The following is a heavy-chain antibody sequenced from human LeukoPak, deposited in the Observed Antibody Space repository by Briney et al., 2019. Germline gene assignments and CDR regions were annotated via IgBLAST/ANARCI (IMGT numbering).Heavy chain of an antibody. J-gene: IGHJ3*02. D-gene: IGHD3-22*01. Sequence: GGSLRLSCAASGLTFSNYAMHWVPQAPDKGLEWVAVISYDGSNKYYADSVKGRFTISRDNSKNTLYLQMNSLRAEDTAVYYCAKGWTYFYDDSGYSDGDAFDIWGQGTMVTVSS. CDR3: AKGWTYFYDDSGYSDGDAFDI. CDR1: GLTFSNYA. V-gene: IGHV3-30*18. CDR2: ISYDGSNK.